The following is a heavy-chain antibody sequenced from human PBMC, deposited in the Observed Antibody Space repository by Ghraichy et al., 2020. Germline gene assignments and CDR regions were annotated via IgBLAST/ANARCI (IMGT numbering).Heavy chain of an antibody. CDR1: GFTFNSYW. CDR3: ARGDTGTNTGGRGHYNGMDV. CDR2: IKQDGSDK. Sequence: GGSLRLSCAASGFTFNSYWMTWVRQAPGKGLEWVANIKQDGSDKYYVDSVKGRFTISRDNAKTSLNLQMNSLTAEDTAVYYCARGDTGTNTGGRGHYNGMDVWGQWSTVTVSS. V-gene: IGHV3-7*01. D-gene: IGHD7-27*01. J-gene: IGHJ6*02.